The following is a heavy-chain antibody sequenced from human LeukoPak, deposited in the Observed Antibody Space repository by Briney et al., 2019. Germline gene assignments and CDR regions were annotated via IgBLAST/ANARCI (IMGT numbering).Heavy chain of an antibody. V-gene: IGHV4-39*01. D-gene: IGHD3-3*01. J-gene: IGHJ5*02. CDR3: ARRPIFNWFDP. CDR1: GGSISSSSYF. CDR2: IYYSGST. Sequence: SETLSLTCTVPGGSISSSSYFWGWIRQPPGKGLEWIGSIYYSGSTYYNPSLKSRVTISVDTSKNQFSLKLSSVTAADTAVYYCARRPIFNWFDPWGQGTLVTVSS.